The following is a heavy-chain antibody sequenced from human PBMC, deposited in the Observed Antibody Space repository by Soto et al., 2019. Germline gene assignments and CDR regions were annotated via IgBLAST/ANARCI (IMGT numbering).Heavy chain of an antibody. CDR2: ILYDGSNK. V-gene: IGHV3-30*18. CDR1: GFTVSNYG. J-gene: IGHJ6*02. D-gene: IGHD1-1*01. Sequence: QVQLVESGGGVVQPGTSLRLSCAASGFTVSNYGMHWVRQTPGKGLEWVALILYDGSNKYYADSVKGRFTISRDNSKNTLYLQVSSLRAEDTAVYYCAKSRDAYNFYFYYGMDVWGQGTSVTVSS. CDR3: AKSRDAYNFYFYYGMDV.